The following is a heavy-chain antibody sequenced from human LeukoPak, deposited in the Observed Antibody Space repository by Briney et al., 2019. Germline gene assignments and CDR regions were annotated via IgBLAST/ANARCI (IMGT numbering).Heavy chain of an antibody. V-gene: IGHV4-34*01. J-gene: IGHJ6*03. D-gene: IGHD5-18*01. CDR2: INHSGST. CDR1: GGSFSGYY. Sequence: TSETLSLTCAVYGGSFSGYYWSWIRQPPGKGLEWIGEINHSGSTNYNPSLKSRVTISVDTSKNQFSLKLSSVTAADTAVYYCARGIQLWSIPYYYYMDVWGKGTTVTVSS. CDR3: ARGIQLWSIPYYYYMDV.